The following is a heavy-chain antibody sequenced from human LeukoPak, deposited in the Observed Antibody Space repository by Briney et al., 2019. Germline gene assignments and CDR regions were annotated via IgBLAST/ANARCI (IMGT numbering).Heavy chain of an antibody. D-gene: IGHD3-9*01. J-gene: IGHJ5*02. CDR3: ARVPTESSYDILTGYYNRNNWFDP. Sequence: ASVKVSCKASGDTFTSYYMHWVRQAPGQGLEWMGIINPSGGSTSYAQKFQGRVTMTRDMSTSTVYMELSRLRSDDTAVYYCARVPTESSYDILTGYYNRNNWFDPWGQGTLVTVSS. CDR1: GDTFTSYY. V-gene: IGHV1-46*01. CDR2: INPSGGST.